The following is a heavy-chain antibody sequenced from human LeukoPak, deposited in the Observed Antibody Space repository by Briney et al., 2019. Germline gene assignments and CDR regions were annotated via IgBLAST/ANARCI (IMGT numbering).Heavy chain of an antibody. CDR3: AKVMVTTVTNYDYYYGMDV. CDR2: ISYDGSNK. J-gene: IGHJ6*02. D-gene: IGHD4-17*01. V-gene: IGHV3-30*18. CDR1: GFTFSSYG. Sequence: PSGGSLRLSCSASGFTFSSYGMHWVRQAPGKGLEWVAVISYDGSNKYYADSVKGRFTISRDNSKNTLYLQMNSLRAEDTAVYYCAKVMVTTVTNYDYYYGMDVWGQGTTVTVSS.